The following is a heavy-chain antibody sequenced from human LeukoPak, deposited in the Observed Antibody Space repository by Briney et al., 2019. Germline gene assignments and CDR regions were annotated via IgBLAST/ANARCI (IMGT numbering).Heavy chain of an antibody. CDR2: ISSSSSYI. V-gene: IGHV3-21*01. J-gene: IGHJ4*02. CDR1: GFTFSSYE. CDR3: ARDRSTVTDY. Sequence: PGGSLRLSCAASGFTFSSYEMNWVRQAPGKGLEWVSSISSSSSYIYYADSVKGRFTISRDNAKNSLYLQMNSLRAEDTAVYYCARDRSTVTDYWGQGTLVTVSS. D-gene: IGHD4-17*01.